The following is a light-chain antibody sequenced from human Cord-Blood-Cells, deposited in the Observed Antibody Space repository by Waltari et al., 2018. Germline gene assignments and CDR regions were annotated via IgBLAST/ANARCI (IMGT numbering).Light chain of an antibody. CDR2: DAA. Sequence: EIVLTQSPATLSLSPGESAPLSCRASQRVSSYLAWYQQKPGQAPRPLIFDAANSATGSPARFSGSGSGTDFTLTISSLEPEDFAVYYCQQRSNWPPVYTFGQGTKLEIK. J-gene: IGKJ2*01. V-gene: IGKV3-11*01. CDR3: QQRSNWPPVYT. CDR1: QRVSSY.